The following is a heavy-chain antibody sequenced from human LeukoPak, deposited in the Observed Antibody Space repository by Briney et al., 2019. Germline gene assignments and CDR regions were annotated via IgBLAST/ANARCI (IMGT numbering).Heavy chain of an antibody. J-gene: IGHJ6*04. CDR3: ARDIGSRI. CDR2: THASGST. Sequence: SETLSLTCSVSGDSFSNTYYYWSWIRQPPGKGLEWIGRTHASGSTYYNPSLKSRVSMSMDMSKNQFSLRLQSMTAADTAVFYCARDIGSRIWGKGTTVIVSS. CDR1: GDSFSNTYYY. V-gene: IGHV4-39*07. D-gene: IGHD1-26*01.